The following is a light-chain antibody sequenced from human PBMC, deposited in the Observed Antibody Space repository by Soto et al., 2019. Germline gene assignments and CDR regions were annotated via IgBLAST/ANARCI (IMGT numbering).Light chain of an antibody. J-gene: IGKJ4*01. Sequence: VQMTKDRSSLVAAVGVGLTSRRRVSQSINNLLAWYQQKPGKAPKFLIYDVSTLESGVPSRFSGSGSGPEFTLTICSLQPKDFATYYCQQYDSYPLTFGGGTKVDIK. CDR2: DVS. CDR1: QSINNL. V-gene: IGKV1-5*01. CDR3: QQYDSYPLT.